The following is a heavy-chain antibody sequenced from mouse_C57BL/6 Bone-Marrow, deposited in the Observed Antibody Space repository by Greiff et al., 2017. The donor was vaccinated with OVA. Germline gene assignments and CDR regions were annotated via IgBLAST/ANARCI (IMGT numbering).Heavy chain of an antibody. V-gene: IGHV1-4*01. J-gene: IGHJ2*01. CDR3: ASLYYGNY. CDR2: INPSSGYT. CDR1: GHTFTSYT. D-gene: IGHD2-1*01. Sequence: VQLQESGAELARPGASVKMSCKASGHTFTSYTMHWVKQRPGQGLEWIGYINPSSGYTKYNQKFKDKATLTADKSSSTAYMQLSSLTSEDAAVYYCASLYYGNYWGQGTTLTVSS.